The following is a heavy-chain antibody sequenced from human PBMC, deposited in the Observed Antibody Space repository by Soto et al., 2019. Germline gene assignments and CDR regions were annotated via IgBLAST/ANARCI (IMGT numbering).Heavy chain of an antibody. CDR1: GFTFSSYW. Sequence: AGGSLRLSCAASGFTFSSYWMHWVRQVPEKGLVWVSRINSDGSITNYADAVKGRFTISRDNVKNTLYLQMNSLRAEDTAVYYRVRYPRSVGGSYRPDHWGQGTLVTVSS. CDR2: INSDGSIT. CDR3: VRYPRSVGGSYRPDH. V-gene: IGHV3-74*01. J-gene: IGHJ4*02. D-gene: IGHD3-16*02.